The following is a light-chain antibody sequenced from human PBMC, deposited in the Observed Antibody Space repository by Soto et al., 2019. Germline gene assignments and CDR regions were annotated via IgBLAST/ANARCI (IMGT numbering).Light chain of an antibody. V-gene: IGKV3-15*01. CDR1: QSVSSD. CDR3: QQYNTWHPKMA. Sequence: VETQSPSTLSVFTGETATLSCRASQSVSSDLAWYQQRPGQAPRLLIYGASTRATGIPARFRGSGSGTEFRLTISSLQSEDFATYYCQQYNTWHPKMAFGRGTKVDIK. J-gene: IGKJ1*01. CDR2: GAS.